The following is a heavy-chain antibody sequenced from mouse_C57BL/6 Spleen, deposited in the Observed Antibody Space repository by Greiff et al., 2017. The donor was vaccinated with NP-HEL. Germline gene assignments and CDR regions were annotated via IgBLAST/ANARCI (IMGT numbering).Heavy chain of an antibody. CDR2: IHPNSGST. D-gene: IGHD1-1*02. CDR3: ARVLVYYFDY. CDR1: GYTFTSYW. J-gene: IGHJ2*01. Sequence: QVQLKESGAELVKPGASVKLSCKASGYTFTSYWMHWVKQRPGQGLEWIGMIHPNSGSTNYNEKFKSKATLTVDKSSSTAYMQLSSLTSEDSAVYYCARVLVYYFDYWGQGTTLTVSS. V-gene: IGHV1-64*01.